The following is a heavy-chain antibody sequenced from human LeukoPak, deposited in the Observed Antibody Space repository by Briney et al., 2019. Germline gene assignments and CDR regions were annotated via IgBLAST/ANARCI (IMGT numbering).Heavy chain of an antibody. V-gene: IGHV3-7*01. CDR1: GLTFNRYW. D-gene: IGHD3-3*01. CDR3: ARDCLGSQFWSGYYLGPDNYFDY. Sequence: GALRLSCVASGLTFNRYWMSWLRQVPGKGLEWVANIKQDGTETHYVDSVKGRFTISRDNAKSSLYLQMNSLRAEDTAVYYCARDCLGSQFWSGYYLGPDNYFDYWGRGSLVTVSS. J-gene: IGHJ4*02. CDR2: IKQDGTET.